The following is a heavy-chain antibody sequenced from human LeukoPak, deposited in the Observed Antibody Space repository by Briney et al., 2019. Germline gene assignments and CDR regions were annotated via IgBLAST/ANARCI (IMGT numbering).Heavy chain of an antibody. J-gene: IGHJ3*02. CDR2: IYYSGST. Sequence: PSVTLSLICAVYGGSFSGYYWGWIRHPPGKGLEWIGSIYYSGSTYYNPSLMSRVTISVDTSKNQFSLKLSSVTAADTAVYYCERHRYGQSITIFGVVLDAFDIWGQGTMVTVSS. CDR1: GGSFSGYY. V-gene: IGHV4-39*01. D-gene: IGHD3-3*01. CDR3: ERHRYGQSITIFGVVLDAFDI.